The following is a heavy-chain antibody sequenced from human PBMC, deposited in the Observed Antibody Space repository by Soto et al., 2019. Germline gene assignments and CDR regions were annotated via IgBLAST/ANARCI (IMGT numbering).Heavy chain of an antibody. CDR2: IFHTGNT. V-gene: IGHV4-31*03. CDR1: GGSIRNSGYY. Sequence: QVQLEESGPGLVKPSQTLSLTCTVSGGSIRNSGYYGTWIRQFPGKGLEWIGYIFHTGNTYYNPSQRSRLSISVDTSKNQFSLRLSSVTAADTAVYYCATCGHTYVNAFDIWGQGTLVTVSS. CDR3: ATCGHTYVNAFDI. D-gene: IGHD5-18*01. J-gene: IGHJ3*02.